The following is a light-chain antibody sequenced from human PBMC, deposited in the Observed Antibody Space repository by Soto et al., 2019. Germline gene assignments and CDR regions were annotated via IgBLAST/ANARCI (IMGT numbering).Light chain of an antibody. V-gene: IGKV1-39*01. J-gene: IGKJ1*01. CDR3: QQRYRTPQT. Sequence: DIQMTQSPSSLSASVGDRVTITCRASQSISSYLNWYQQKPGKAPKLLIYAASSLQSGVPSRFSGSGSGTDFTLTISSLQPEDFATYYCQQRYRTPQTFGRGTKVEIK. CDR2: AAS. CDR1: QSISSY.